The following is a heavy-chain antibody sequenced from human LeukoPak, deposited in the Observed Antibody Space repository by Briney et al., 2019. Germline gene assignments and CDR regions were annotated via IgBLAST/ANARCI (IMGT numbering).Heavy chain of an antibody. D-gene: IGHD3-10*02. CDR2: IYSGGST. V-gene: IGHV3-53*01. CDR3: ARTASSYVSTHPSDY. CDR1: GFTFSTYW. Sequence: GGSLRLSCAASGFTFSTYWMHWVRQAPGKGLEWVSLIYSGGSTYYADSVKGRFTISRDIPKNTLYLQMSSLRAEDTAVYYCARTASSYVSTHPSDYWGQGILVTVSS. J-gene: IGHJ4*02.